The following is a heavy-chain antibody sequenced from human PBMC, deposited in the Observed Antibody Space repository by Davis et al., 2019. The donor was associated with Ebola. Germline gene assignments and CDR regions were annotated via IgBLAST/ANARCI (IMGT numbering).Heavy chain of an antibody. Sequence: PSETLSLTCTVSGGSISSSSYYWGWIRQPPGKGLEWIGSIYYSGSTYYHPSLKSRVTISVDTSKNQFCLKLSSVTAADTAVYYCARDQGYDSSGFDYWGQGTLVTVSS. J-gene: IGHJ4*02. V-gene: IGHV4-39*07. D-gene: IGHD3-22*01. CDR1: GGSISSSSYY. CDR2: IYYSGST. CDR3: ARDQGYDSSGFDY.